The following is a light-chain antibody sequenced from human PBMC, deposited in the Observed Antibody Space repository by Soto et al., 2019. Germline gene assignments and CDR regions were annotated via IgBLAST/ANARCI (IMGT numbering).Light chain of an antibody. J-gene: IGKJ4*01. CDR1: QSISSK. CDR3: QHYNSWPLT. V-gene: IGKV3-15*01. Sequence: EIVLTQSPATLSVSPGERATLSCRASQSISSKLAWYQQKPGQAPRLVIYGASTRAIGIPARFSGSGSGTEFTLTITSLQFEDFAVHYCQHYNSWPLTFGGRTKVDI. CDR2: GAS.